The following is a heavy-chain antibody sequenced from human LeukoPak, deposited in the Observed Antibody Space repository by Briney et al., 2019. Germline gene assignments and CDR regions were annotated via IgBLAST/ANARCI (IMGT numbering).Heavy chain of an antibody. CDR3: ARSSGVVINLDY. J-gene: IGHJ4*02. CDR1: GYTFTGYY. Sequence: GASVKVSCKASGYTFTGYYMHWVRQAPGQGLEGMGWINPNSGGTNYAQKFQGRVTMTRDTSISTAYMELSRLRSDDTAVYYCARSSGVVINLDYWGQGTLVTVSS. CDR2: INPNSGGT. D-gene: IGHD3-3*01. V-gene: IGHV1-2*02.